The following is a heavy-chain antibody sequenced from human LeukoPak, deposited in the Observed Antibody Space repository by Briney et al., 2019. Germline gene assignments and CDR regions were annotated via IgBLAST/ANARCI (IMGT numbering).Heavy chain of an antibody. V-gene: IGHV3-23*01. Sequence: GGCLRLSCAASGFTFSNSAMSWVRQAPGKGLEWVSTISGTGGSTYFADTVKGRFSISRDNSEYALYLQMNSLRADDTAVYYCAHRYGDYWGQGTRVTVSS. J-gene: IGHJ4*02. CDR2: ISGTGGST. D-gene: IGHD4-17*01. CDR1: GFTFSNSA. CDR3: AHRYGDY.